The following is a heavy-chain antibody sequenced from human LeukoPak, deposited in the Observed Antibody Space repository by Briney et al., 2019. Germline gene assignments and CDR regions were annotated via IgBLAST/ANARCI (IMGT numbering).Heavy chain of an antibody. CDR3: ARDRAPYDSSGYMNDY. CDR2: ISAYNGNT. CDR1: GYTFTSYG. Sequence: ASVKVSCKASGYTFTSYGISWVRQAPGQGLEWMGWISAYNGNTNYAQKPQGRVTMTTDTSTSTAYMELRSLRSDDTAVYYCARDRAPYDSSGYMNDYWGQGTLVTVSS. D-gene: IGHD3-22*01. J-gene: IGHJ4*02. V-gene: IGHV1-18*01.